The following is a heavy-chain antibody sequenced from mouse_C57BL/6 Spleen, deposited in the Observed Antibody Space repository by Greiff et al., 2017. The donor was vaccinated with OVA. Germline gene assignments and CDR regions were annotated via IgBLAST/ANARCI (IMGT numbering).Heavy chain of an antibody. V-gene: IGHV1-61*01. CDR3: ARYTYGSSLFSDY. D-gene: IGHD1-1*01. Sequence: QVQLQQPGAELVRPGSSVKLSCKASGYTFTSYWMDWVKQRPGQGLAWIGNIYPSDSETHYNQKFKDKATLTVDKSSSTAYMQLSSLTSEDSAVYYCARYTYGSSLFSDYWGQGTTLTVSS. J-gene: IGHJ2*01. CDR2: IYPSDSET. CDR1: GYTFTSYW.